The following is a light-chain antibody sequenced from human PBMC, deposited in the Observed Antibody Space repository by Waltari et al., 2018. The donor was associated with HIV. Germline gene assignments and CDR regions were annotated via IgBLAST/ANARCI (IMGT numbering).Light chain of an antibody. J-gene: IGLJ1*01. Sequence: QSVLTQPPSASGAPGQRVTISCSGSTSNIGRFNVQCYQQLPETAPKLLIHLNNYRPAGGPDRFSGSKSGTSAALAISGLQSEDEADYYCAVWDGSLSAYVFGPGTKVTV. CDR3: AVWDGSLSAYV. CDR1: TSNIGRFN. CDR2: LNN. V-gene: IGLV1-44*01.